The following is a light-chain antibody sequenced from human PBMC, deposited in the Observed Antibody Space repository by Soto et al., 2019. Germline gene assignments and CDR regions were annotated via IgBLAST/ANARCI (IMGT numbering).Light chain of an antibody. Sequence: QSVLTQPPSMSGAPGQRVTISCSGSTANIETNSVNWYQQFPGKAPKLLIYYDDLVPSGVPDRFSGSKSGTSASLAISGLQSEDEAHYYCAAWDDNLYEWVFGGGTKLTVL. CDR1: TANIETNS. CDR2: YDD. V-gene: IGLV1-36*01. J-gene: IGLJ3*02. CDR3: AAWDDNLYEWV.